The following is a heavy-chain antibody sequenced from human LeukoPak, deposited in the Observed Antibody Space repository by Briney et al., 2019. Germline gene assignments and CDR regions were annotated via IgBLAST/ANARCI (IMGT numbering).Heavy chain of an antibody. V-gene: IGHV1-46*01. CDR1: GYTFTSYY. Sequence: ASVKVSFKASGYTFTSYYMHLVRQAPGQGLEWMGIINPSGGSTSYAQKFQGRVTMTRDTSTSTVYMELSSLRSEDTAVYYCARDKQQLVVLDYWGQGTLVTVSS. CDR2: INPSGGST. CDR3: ARDKQQLVVLDY. J-gene: IGHJ4*02. D-gene: IGHD6-6*01.